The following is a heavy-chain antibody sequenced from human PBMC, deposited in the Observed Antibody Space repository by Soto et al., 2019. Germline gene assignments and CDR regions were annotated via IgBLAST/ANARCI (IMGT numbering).Heavy chain of an antibody. CDR2: IRGTGDTT. V-gene: IGHV3-23*01. CDR1: GFTFNFYA. D-gene: IGHD1-20*01. J-gene: IGHJ3*01. Sequence: GGSLRLSCAASGFTFNFYAMTWVRQVPGKGLEWVSRIRGTGDTTHYADSVQGRFTISRDNSKNTLYLQMSSLRAEDTAVYYCAKWASYPYNTLDVWGQGTMVTVSS. CDR3: AKWASYPYNTLDV.